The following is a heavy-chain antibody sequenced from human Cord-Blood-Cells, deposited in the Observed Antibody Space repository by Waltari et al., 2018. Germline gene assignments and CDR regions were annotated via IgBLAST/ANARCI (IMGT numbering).Heavy chain of an antibody. V-gene: IGHV4-59*01. CDR2: IYYSVST. CDR3: AGGSIVGALGVVDC. CDR1: GGSISSYY. J-gene: IGHJ4*02. Sequence: QVQLQESGPGLVKPSETLSLTCTVSGGSISSYYWSWIRQPPGQGLEWIGYIYYSVSTNYDPARKSRVTRSVDTSKNQFSLKRSSVTAADTAVYYCAGGSIVGALGVVDCWGQGTLVTVSS. D-gene: IGHD1-26*01.